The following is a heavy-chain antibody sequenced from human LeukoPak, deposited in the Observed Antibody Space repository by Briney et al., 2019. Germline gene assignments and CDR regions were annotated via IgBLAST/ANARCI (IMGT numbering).Heavy chain of an antibody. CDR1: GGSISSYY. Sequence: SETLSLTRTVSGGSISSYYWSWIRQPPGKGLEWIGYFYYSGSTNYNPSLKSRVTISVDTSKKQFSLNLSSVAAADTALYFCARGNFFGYYFDSWGQGTLVTVSS. CDR3: ARGNFFGYYFDS. J-gene: IGHJ4*02. D-gene: IGHD1-1*01. CDR2: FYYSGST. V-gene: IGHV4-59*01.